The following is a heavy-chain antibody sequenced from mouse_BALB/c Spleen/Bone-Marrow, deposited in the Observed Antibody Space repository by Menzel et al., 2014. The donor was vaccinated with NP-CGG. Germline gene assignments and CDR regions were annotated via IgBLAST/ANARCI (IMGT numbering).Heavy chain of an antibody. Sequence: QVQLQQSGPGLVAPSRSLSITCTVSGFSLTDYGINWVRQPPGKGLEWLGMIWGDGTTDYNSALRSRLSINKDNSRSQVFLKMNSLQTDDTARYYCAREKYGNYYAMGYWGQGTSVTVSS. D-gene: IGHD2-10*02. J-gene: IGHJ4*01. CDR1: GFSLTDYG. CDR2: IWGDGTT. CDR3: AREKYGNYYAMGY. V-gene: IGHV2-6-7*01.